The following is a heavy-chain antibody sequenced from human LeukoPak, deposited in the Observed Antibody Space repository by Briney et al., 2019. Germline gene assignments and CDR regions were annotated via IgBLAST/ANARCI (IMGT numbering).Heavy chain of an antibody. CDR2: IKQDESEK. D-gene: IGHD3-10*01. V-gene: IGHV3-7*01. J-gene: IGHJ4*02. CDR3: ASGGSGSYRYYFDY. Sequence: GGSLRLPCAASGFTSSSYWMSWVRQAPGKGLEWVANIKQDESEKYYVDSVKGRFTISRDNAKNSLYLQMNSLRAEDTAVYYCASGGSGSYRYYFDYWGQGTLVTVSS. CDR1: GFTSSSYW.